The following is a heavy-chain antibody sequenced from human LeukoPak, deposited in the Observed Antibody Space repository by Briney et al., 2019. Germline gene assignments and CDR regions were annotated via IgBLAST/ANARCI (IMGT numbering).Heavy chain of an antibody. D-gene: IGHD4-17*01. CDR2: INPNSGT. V-gene: IGHV1-2*02. J-gene: IGHJ4*02. CDR3: ARGKMNGDDFDY. CDR1: GYTFTGYY. Sequence: ASVKVSCKASGYTFTGYYIHWVRQAPGQGLEWMGWINPNSGTNYAQKFQGRVTMTGDASISTAYMELSRLRSDDTAAYYCARGKMNGDDFDYWGQGTLVTVSS.